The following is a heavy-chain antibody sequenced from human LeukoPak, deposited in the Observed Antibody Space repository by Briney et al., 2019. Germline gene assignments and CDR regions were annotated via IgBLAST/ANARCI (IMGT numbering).Heavy chain of an antibody. CDR2: ISAYNGNT. J-gene: IGHJ4*02. Sequence: ASVKVSYKASGYTFTSYGISWVRQAPGQGLEWMGWISAYNGNTNYAQKLQGRVTMTTDTSTSTAYMELRSLRSDDTAVYYCARDLYSSSWYVVDYWGQGTLVTVSS. CDR3: ARDLYSSSWYVVDY. V-gene: IGHV1-18*01. CDR1: GYTFTSYG. D-gene: IGHD6-13*01.